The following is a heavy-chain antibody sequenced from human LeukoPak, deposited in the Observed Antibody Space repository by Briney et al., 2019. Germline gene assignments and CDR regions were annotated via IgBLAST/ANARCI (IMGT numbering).Heavy chain of an antibody. V-gene: IGHV4-34*01. Sequence: SETLSLTCAVYGGSFSGHYWSWIRQPPGKGLEWIGEINHSGSTNYNPSLKSRVTISVDTSKNQFSLKLSSVTAADTAVYYCARGPLSEDYYDSSGYYYLSYWGQGTLVTVSS. CDR3: ARGPLSEDYYDSSGYYYLSY. CDR2: INHSGST. J-gene: IGHJ4*02. CDR1: GGSFSGHY. D-gene: IGHD3-22*01.